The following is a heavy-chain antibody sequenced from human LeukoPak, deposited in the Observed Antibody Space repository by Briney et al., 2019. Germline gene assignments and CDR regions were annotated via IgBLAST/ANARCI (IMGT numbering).Heavy chain of an antibody. CDR1: GFTLSSYA. D-gene: IGHD3-10*01. Sequence: GGSLRLSCAASGFTLSSYAMHWVRQAPGKGLEWVAVISYDGSNKYYADSVKGRFTISRDNSKNTLYLQMNSLRAEDTAAYYCARGSGSYHDYWGQGTLVTVSS. J-gene: IGHJ4*02. CDR2: ISYDGSNK. V-gene: IGHV3-30*04. CDR3: ARGSGSYHDY.